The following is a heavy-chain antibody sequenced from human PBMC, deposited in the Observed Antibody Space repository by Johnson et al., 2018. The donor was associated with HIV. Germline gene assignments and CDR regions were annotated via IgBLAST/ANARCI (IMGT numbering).Heavy chain of an antibody. D-gene: IGHD6-6*01. CDR2: ISYDGSKK. Sequence: QVQLVESGGGVVQPGRSLRLSCAASGFTFSNYAMHWVRQAPGKGLEWVAVISYDGSKKNYADSVKGRFSISRDNSKNTLYLQMDSLRVEDTAVYYCASTRLGAFDIWGQGTMVTVSS. CDR1: GFTFSNYA. V-gene: IGHV3-30*14. CDR3: ASTRLGAFDI. J-gene: IGHJ3*02.